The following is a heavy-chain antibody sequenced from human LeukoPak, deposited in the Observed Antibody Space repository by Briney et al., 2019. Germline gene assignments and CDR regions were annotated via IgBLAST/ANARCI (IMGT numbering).Heavy chain of an antibody. V-gene: IGHV1-24*01. D-gene: IGHD3-10*01. CDR3: ATGIDYYGSGSYYIPRGYYYYMDV. CDR1: GYTLTELS. J-gene: IGHJ6*03. CDR2: FDPEDGET. Sequence: ASVKVSCKVSGYTLTELSMHWVRQAPGKGLEWMGGFDPEDGETIYAQKFQGRVTMTEDTSTDTAYMELSSLRSEDTAVCYCATGIDYYGSGSYYIPRGYYYYMDVWGKGTTVTVSS.